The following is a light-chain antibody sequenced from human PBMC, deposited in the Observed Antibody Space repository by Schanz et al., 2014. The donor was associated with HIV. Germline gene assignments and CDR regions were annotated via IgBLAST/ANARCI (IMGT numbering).Light chain of an antibody. J-gene: IGLJ3*02. V-gene: IGLV6-57*04. CDR2: ENN. CDR3: QSSDRYNGKV. CDR1: SGSIANNY. Sequence: NFMLTQPHSVSESPGKTVTISCTRSSGSIANNYVQWYQQRPDSAPTLVISENNDRPSGVPDRFSGSMDMSSNSAFLTISGLKTEDEADYYCQSSDRYNGKVFGGGTKLTVL.